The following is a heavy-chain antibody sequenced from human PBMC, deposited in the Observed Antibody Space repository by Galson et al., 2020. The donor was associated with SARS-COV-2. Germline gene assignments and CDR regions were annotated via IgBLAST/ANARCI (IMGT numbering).Heavy chain of an antibody. CDR2: IFFDGSEK. V-gene: IGHV3-33*08. Sequence: GESLKISCAASGLTLGSYWMHWVRQVPGKGLEWVAQIFFDGSEKYYGDSVRGRFTISRDSSKNTVYLQMNNLRVDDTAVYYCARDGQSSRGWAFDYWGQGTLLTVSS. CDR1: GLTLGSYW. J-gene: IGHJ4*02. CDR3: ARDGQSSRGWAFDY. D-gene: IGHD6-19*01.